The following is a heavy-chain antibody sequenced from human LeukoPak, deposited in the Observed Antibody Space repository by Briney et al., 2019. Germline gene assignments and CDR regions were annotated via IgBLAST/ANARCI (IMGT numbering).Heavy chain of an antibody. CDR2: IYSGGNT. J-gene: IGHJ5*02. CDR1: GFTVSSNY. Sequence: GGSLRLSCAASGFTVSSNYMTWVRQAPGKGLEWAAVIYSGGNTYYADSVKGRFSISRDNSKSTVYLQMNSLRAEDTAVYYCARLVTGTTVINSGWFDPWGQGTLVTVSS. D-gene: IGHD4-23*01. CDR3: ARLVTGTTVINSGWFDP. V-gene: IGHV3-66*04.